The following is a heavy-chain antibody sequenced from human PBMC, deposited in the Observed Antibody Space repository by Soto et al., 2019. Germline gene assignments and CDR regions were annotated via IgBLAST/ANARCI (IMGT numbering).Heavy chain of an antibody. CDR1: GFPFSNYA. D-gene: IGHD6-13*01. V-gene: IGHV3-23*01. J-gene: IGHJ4*01. Sequence: VSLSHSCEASGFPFSNYAMSWVRQAPGKGLEWVSGISGSGRDTYYADSVKGRLTISRDNAKNTLFLQMNSLRAEDAASYYCAKERLEEVGTFFEFWGHGILVTVSS. CDR3: AKERLEEVGTFFEF. CDR2: ISGSGRDT.